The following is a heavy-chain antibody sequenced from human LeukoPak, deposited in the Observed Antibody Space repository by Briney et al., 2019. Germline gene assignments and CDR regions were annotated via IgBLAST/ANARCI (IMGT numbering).Heavy chain of an antibody. Sequence: ASVKVSCKASGGTFSSYTISWVRQAPGQGLESMGRIIPFLGIANYAQKFQGRVTITADKSTSTAYMELSSLRSEDTAVYYCASSGFGDGYNFDYWGQGTLVTVSS. CDR3: ASSGFGDGYNFDY. V-gene: IGHV1-69*02. D-gene: IGHD5-24*01. CDR1: GGTFSSYT. CDR2: IIPFLGIA. J-gene: IGHJ4*02.